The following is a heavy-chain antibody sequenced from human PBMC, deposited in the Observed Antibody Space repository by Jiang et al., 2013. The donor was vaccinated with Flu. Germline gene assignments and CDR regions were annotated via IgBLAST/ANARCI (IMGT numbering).Heavy chain of an antibody. Sequence: GSGLVKPSETLSLTCTVSGDSIRSNYWSWIRQPPGGGLEWVGHIDHSGNTLYSPSLKRRLTMSLDTSKSQFSLKLSSVTAADTAVYYCARHGPRDGPATDYFDHWGQG. D-gene: IGHD5-24*01. CDR1: GDSIRSNY. CDR3: ARHGPRDGPATDYFDH. J-gene: IGHJ4*02. V-gene: IGHV4-59*08. CDR2: IDHSGNT.